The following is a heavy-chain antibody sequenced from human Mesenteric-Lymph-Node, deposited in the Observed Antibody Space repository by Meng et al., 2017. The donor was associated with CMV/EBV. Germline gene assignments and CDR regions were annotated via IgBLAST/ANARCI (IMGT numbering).Heavy chain of an antibody. D-gene: IGHD6-13*01. V-gene: IGHV7-4-1*02. J-gene: IGHJ6*02. Sequence: LTSYARNWVRQAPGQGLGWMGWINTNTGNPTYAQGFTGRFVFSLNTSVSTAYLQISSLKAEDTAVYYCARVPSGSSSWYYYYGMDVWGQGTTVTVSS. CDR1: LTSYA. CDR2: INTNTGNP. CDR3: ARVPSGSSSWYYYYGMDV.